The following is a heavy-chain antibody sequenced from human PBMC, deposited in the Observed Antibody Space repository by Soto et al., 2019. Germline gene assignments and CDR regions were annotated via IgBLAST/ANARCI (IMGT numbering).Heavy chain of an antibody. Sequence: QVQLQESGPGLVKPSQTLSLTCTVSGGSISSGGYYWSWIRQLPGKGLEWIGYIYYSGNTYYNPSLKSRVTISVDTSKNQSSLKLSSVTAADTAVYYCARVYCSGGRCYYFDYWGQGTLVTVSS. V-gene: IGHV4-31*03. CDR2: IYYSGNT. J-gene: IGHJ4*02. D-gene: IGHD2-15*01. CDR1: GGSISSGGYY. CDR3: ARVYCSGGRCYYFDY.